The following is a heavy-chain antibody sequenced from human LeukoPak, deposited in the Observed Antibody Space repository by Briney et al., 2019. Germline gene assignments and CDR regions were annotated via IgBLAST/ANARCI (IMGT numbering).Heavy chain of an antibody. CDR3: ARHVLLTAPPEAHNWFDP. Sequence: SETLSLTCTVSGGSISSGGYYWSWIRQHPGKGLEWIGYIYYSGSTYYNPSLKSRVTISVDTYKNQFSLKLCSVTAADTAVYYCARHVLLTAPPEAHNWFDPWGQGTLVTVSS. D-gene: IGHD5-18*01. CDR2: IYYSGST. V-gene: IGHV4-31*03. J-gene: IGHJ5*02. CDR1: GGSISSGGYY.